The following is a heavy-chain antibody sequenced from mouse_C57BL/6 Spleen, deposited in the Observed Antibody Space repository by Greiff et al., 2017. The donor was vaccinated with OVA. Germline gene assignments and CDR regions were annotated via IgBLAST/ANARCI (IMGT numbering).Heavy chain of an antibody. CDR2: IDPENGDT. CDR1: GFNIKDDY. CDR3: TTPRESAMDY. Sequence: EVQRVESGAELVRPGASVKLSCTASGFNIKDDYMHWVKQRPEQGLEWIGWIDPENGDTEYASKFQGKATITADTSSNTAYLQLSSLTSEDTAVYYCTTPRESAMDYWGQGTSVTVSS. V-gene: IGHV14-4*01. J-gene: IGHJ4*01.